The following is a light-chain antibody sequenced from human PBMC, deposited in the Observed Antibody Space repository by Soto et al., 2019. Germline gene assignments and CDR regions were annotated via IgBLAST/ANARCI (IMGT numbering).Light chain of an antibody. CDR1: QSLSSSY. V-gene: IGKV3-11*01. CDR3: QQRSNWPPWT. Sequence: EIVLTQSPGTLSLSPGERATLACRASQSLSSSYLAWYQQKPGQAPRLLIYDASNRATGIPARFSGSGSGTDFTLTISSLEPEDFAVYYCQQRSNWPPWTFGQGTKVDI. CDR2: DAS. J-gene: IGKJ1*01.